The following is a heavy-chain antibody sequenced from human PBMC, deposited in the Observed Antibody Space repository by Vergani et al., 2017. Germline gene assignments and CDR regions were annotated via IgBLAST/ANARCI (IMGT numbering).Heavy chain of an antibody. CDR2: IYYSGST. CDR1: GGSISSGGYY. J-gene: IGHJ6*02. D-gene: IGHD3-16*01. Sequence: QVQLQESGPGLVKPSQTLSLTCTVSGGSISSGGYYWSWIRQHPGKGLEWIGYIYYSGSTYYNPSLKSRVTISVDTSKNQFSLKLSSVTAADTAVYYCARGLRAGLYYYYGMDVWGQGTTVTVSS. V-gene: IGHV4-31*03. CDR3: ARGLRAGLYYYYGMDV.